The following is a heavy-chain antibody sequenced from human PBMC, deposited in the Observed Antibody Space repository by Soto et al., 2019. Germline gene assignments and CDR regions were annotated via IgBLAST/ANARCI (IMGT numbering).Heavy chain of an antibody. D-gene: IGHD6-13*01. V-gene: IGHV4-34*01. Sequence: TLSLTCAVYGGSFSGYYWSWIRQPPGKGLEWIGEINHSGSTNYNPSLKSRVTISVDTSKNQFSLKLSSVTAADTAVYYCARNPPIPGIAAASPDYWGQGTLVTVSS. J-gene: IGHJ4*02. CDR1: GGSFSGYY. CDR3: ARNPPIPGIAAASPDY. CDR2: INHSGST.